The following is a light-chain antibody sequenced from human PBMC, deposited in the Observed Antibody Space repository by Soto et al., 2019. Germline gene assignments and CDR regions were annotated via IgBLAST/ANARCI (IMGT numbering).Light chain of an antibody. Sequence: QSVLTQPPSASGSPGQSVTISCTGTSSDIGGYNYVSWYQQHPGKAPKLMIYEVNKRPSGVPDRFSGSKSGNTASLTVSGLQAEDEDDYYCSSYAGSNNLVFGGGTKVTVL. CDR2: EVN. V-gene: IGLV2-8*01. CDR3: SSYAGSNNLV. CDR1: SSDIGGYNY. J-gene: IGLJ2*01.